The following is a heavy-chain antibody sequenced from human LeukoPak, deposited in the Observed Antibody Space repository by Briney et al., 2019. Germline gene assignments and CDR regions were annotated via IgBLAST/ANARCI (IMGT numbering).Heavy chain of an antibody. CDR3: ARGGGVLAARPLYWFDP. D-gene: IGHD6-6*01. V-gene: IGHV1-18*01. CDR1: GYTFTSYG. CDR2: IITYNGNT. J-gene: IGHJ5*02. Sequence: ASVKVSCKASGYTFTSYGISWVRQAPGQGLEWMGYIITYNGNTNYAQKLQGRVTMTTDTSTSTAYMELRGLRSDDTAVYYCARGGGVLAARPLYWFDPWGQGTLVTVSS.